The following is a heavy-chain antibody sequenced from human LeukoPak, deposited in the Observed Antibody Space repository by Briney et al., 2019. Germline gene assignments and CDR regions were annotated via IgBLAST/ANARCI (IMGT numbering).Heavy chain of an antibody. V-gene: IGHV1-2*02. CDR3: ARATRGVREPLFDY. Sequence: ASVKVSCKASGYTFTGYYMHWVRQAPGQGLEWMGWINPNSGGTNYAQKFQGRVTMTRDTSISTAYMELSRLRSDDTAVYYCARATRGVREPLFDYWSQGTLVTVSS. CDR2: INPNSGGT. J-gene: IGHJ4*02. CDR1: GYTFTGYY. D-gene: IGHD1-26*01.